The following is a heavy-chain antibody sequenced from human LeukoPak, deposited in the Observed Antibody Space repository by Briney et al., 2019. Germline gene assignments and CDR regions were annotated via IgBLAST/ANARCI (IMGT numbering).Heavy chain of an antibody. CDR3: ARNSDYYDYSPQSV. J-gene: IGHJ4*02. Sequence: GGSLRLSCTASGFTFSHYALHLVRQAPGKGLEWVALIGHDGADKYYADSVKGRFLISRDNSKNMLFLQMNSLIIEDTAVYYCARNSDYYDYSPQSVWGQGTLVTVS. D-gene: IGHD3-22*01. CDR1: GFTFSHYA. CDR2: IGHDGADK. V-gene: IGHV3-30*04.